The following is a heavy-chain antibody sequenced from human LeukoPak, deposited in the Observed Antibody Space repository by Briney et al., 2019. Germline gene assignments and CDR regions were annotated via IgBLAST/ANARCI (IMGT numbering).Heavy chain of an antibody. CDR1: GGSITSYY. D-gene: IGHD4-23*01. Sequence: SETLSLTCTVSGGSITSYYWSWIRQPPGKGLEWIGYIFYSGSTNYNPSLKSRVTISVDTSKNQFSLKLSSVTAADTAVYYCARVEGYGGNFDYWGQGTLVTVSS. V-gene: IGHV4-59*01. J-gene: IGHJ4*02. CDR3: ARVEGYGGNFDY. CDR2: IFYSGST.